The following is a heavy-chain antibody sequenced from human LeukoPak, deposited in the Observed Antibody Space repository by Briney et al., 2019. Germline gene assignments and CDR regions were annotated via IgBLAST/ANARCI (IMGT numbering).Heavy chain of an antibody. CDR1: GFTFSNAW. CDR3: TTQYRGLGSY. Sequence: GGSLRLSCEASGFTFSNAWMSWVRQAPAKGLEWVGRIKSKTDGGTTDYTAPVKGRFTISRDDSKNTLYLQMDSLKTEDTAVYYCTTQYRGLGSYWGQGTLVTVSS. J-gene: IGHJ4*02. D-gene: IGHD7-27*01. CDR2: IKSKTDGGTT. V-gene: IGHV3-15*01.